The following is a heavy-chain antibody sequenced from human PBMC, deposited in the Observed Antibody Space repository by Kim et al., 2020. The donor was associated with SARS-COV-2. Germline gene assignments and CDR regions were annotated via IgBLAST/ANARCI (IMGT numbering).Heavy chain of an antibody. CDR2: IKTKAENYAA. CDR3: TSRNFYGPGTYVDGMDV. D-gene: IGHD3-10*01. CDR1: GLTLSAFD. V-gene: IGHV3-73*01. Sequence: GGSLRLSCAASGLTLSAFDIHWVRQASGKGLEWVGRIKTKAENYAAAYAASVKGRFDVSRDDSENMAYLQMNSLKSEASAVYFCTSRNFYGPGTYVDGMDVWGQGTTVTVSS. J-gene: IGHJ6*02.